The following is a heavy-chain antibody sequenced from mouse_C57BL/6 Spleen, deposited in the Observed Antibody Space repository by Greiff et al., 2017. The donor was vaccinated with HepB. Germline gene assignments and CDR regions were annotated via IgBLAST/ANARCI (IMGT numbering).Heavy chain of an antibody. J-gene: IGHJ4*01. CDR2: IWTGGGT. CDR1: GFSLTSYA. D-gene: IGHD1-1*01. Sequence: VKLMESGPGLVAPSQSLSITCTVSGFSLTSYAISWVRQPPGKGLEWLGVIWTGGGTNYNSARKSSLSISKDNSKIQVILQMNSQQTADTARYYCARDTYFYAMDDWGQGTSVTVSS. CDR3: ARDTYFYAMDD. V-gene: IGHV2-9-1*01.